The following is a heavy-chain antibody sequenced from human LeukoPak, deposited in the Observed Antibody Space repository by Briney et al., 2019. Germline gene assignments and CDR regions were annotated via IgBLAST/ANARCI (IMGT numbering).Heavy chain of an antibody. CDR2: IIPIFGTA. CDR3: ARVPGIAARGGDNWFDP. J-gene: IGHJ5*02. D-gene: IGHD6-6*01. Sequence: SVKVSCKASGGTFSSYAISWVRQAPGQGLKWMGGIIPIFGTANYAQKFQGRVTITTDESTSTAYMELSSLRSEDTAVYYCARVPGIAARGGDNWFDPWGQGTLVTVSS. V-gene: IGHV1-69*05. CDR1: GGTFSSYA.